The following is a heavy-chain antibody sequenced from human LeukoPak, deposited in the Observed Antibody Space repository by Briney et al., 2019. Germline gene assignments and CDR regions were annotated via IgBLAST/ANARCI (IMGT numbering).Heavy chain of an antibody. CDR1: GGSISSSNYY. CDR3: ARGSSPNCPLDY. CDR2: IYYSGST. Sequence: PSETLSLTCTVSGGSISSSNYYWGWIRQPPGKGLEGIGSIYYSGSTYNNPSLKSRVTMSLDTSKNQFSLRLSSVTAADTAVYYCARGSSPNCPLDYWGQRTLVTVSS. J-gene: IGHJ4*02. V-gene: IGHV4-39*01. D-gene: IGHD2-2*01.